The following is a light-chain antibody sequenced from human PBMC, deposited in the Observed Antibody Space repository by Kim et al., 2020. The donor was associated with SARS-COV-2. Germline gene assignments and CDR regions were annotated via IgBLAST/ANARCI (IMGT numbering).Light chain of an antibody. V-gene: IGKV1-27*01. Sequence: DIQMTQSPSSLSASVGDRVTITCRASQGISNYLAWYQQKPGKVPKLLIYAASTLQSGVPSRFSGSGSGTDFTLTISSLQPEDVATYYCEKYNSALWTLGEGTKRDIK. CDR1: QGISNY. J-gene: IGKJ1*01. CDR3: EKYNSALWT. CDR2: AAS.